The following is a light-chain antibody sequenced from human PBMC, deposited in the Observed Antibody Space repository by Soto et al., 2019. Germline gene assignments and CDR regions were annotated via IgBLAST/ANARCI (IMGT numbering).Light chain of an antibody. V-gene: IGKV3-20*01. Sequence: EIVLTQSPATLSLSPGERATLSCRASPSVTNFLAWYQQKPGQAPRLLIYGAFNRATGIPARFSGSGSGTDFTLTISRPEPEDSAVYYCQQYGSSPTWTFGQGTKGDIK. CDR1: PSVTNF. CDR3: QQYGSSPTWT. J-gene: IGKJ1*01. CDR2: GAF.